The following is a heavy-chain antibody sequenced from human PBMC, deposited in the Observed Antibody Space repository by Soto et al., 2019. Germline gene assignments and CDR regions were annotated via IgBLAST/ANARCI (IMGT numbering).Heavy chain of an antibody. J-gene: IGHJ4*02. Sequence: EVQLVESGGGLIQPGGSLRLSCAASGFTVSSNYMTWVRQAPGKGLEWVSVIYSGGRTYYADSVKGRFTISRDNSKNTLYLQMNSLRAEDTAVYYCARGIPRVYSYGSYYFDYWGQGTLVTVSS. CDR3: ARGIPRVYSYGSYYFDY. V-gene: IGHV3-53*01. CDR1: GFTVSSNY. D-gene: IGHD5-18*01. CDR2: IYSGGRT.